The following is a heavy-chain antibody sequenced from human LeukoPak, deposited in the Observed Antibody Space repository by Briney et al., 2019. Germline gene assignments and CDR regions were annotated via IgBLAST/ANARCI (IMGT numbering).Heavy chain of an antibody. Sequence: GGSLRLSCAASGFTFSSYWMHWVRQAPGKGLVWVSRINSDGSSTSYADSVKGRFTISRDNAKNTLYLQMNSLRAEDTAVYYCAREEDGYNYYYYYMDVWGKGTTVTISS. J-gene: IGHJ6*03. CDR2: INSDGSST. CDR1: GFTFSSYW. D-gene: IGHD5-24*01. V-gene: IGHV3-74*01. CDR3: AREEDGYNYYYYYMDV.